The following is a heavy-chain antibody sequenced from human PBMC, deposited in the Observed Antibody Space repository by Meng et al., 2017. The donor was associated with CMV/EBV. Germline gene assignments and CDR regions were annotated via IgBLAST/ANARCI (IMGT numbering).Heavy chain of an antibody. V-gene: IGHV1-2*02. CDR1: GYTFTGYY. CDR3: ARDRLVVPTNWFDP. D-gene: IGHD2-2*01. J-gene: IGHJ5*02. CDR2: INPNSGGT. Sequence: SGYTFTGYYMQWVRQAPGQGLEWMGWINPNSGGTNYAQKFQGRVTMTRDTSISTAYMELSRLRSDDTAVYYCARDRLVVPTNWFDPWGQGTLVTVSS.